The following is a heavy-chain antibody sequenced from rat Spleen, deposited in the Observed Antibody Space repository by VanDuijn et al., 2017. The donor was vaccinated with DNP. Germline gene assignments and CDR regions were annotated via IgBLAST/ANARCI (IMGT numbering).Heavy chain of an antibody. CDR1: GYSITSNY. V-gene: IGHV3-3*01. Sequence: EVQFQESGPGLVKSSQSLSLTCSVTGYSITSNYWAWIRKFPGNKLEWMGYINSAGSTNYNPSLKSRISITRDTSKNQFFLQLTSVTTEDTATYYCARSNYYDGSYYPYVMDAWGQGASVTVSS. J-gene: IGHJ4*01. CDR2: INSAGST. D-gene: IGHD1-12*02. CDR3: ARSNYYDGSYYPYVMDA.